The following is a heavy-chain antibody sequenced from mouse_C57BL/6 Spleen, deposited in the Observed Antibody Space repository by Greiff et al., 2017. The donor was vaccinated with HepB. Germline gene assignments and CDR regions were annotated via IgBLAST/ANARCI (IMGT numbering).Heavy chain of an antibody. CDR1: GFTFSSYA. CDR3: ARANSLLGVWFAY. Sequence: EVKLVESGGGLVKPGGSLKLSCAASGFTFSSYAMSWVRQTPEKRLEWVATISDGGSYTYYPDNVKGRFTISRDNAKNNLYLQMSHLKSEDTAMYYCARANSLLGVWFAYWGQGTLVTVSA. D-gene: IGHD1-2*01. CDR2: ISDGGSYT. V-gene: IGHV5-4*03. J-gene: IGHJ3*01.